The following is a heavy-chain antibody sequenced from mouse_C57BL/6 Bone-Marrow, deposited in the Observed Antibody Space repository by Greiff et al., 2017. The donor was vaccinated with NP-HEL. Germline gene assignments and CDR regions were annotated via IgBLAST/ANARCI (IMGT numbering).Heavy chain of an antibody. V-gene: IGHV5-15*01. D-gene: IGHD1-1*02. Sequence: EVKLMESGGGLVQPGGSLKLSCAASGFTFSDYGMAWVRQAPRKGPEWVAFISNLAYSIYYADTVTGRFTISRENAKNTLYLEMSSLRSEDTAMYYCARLTLWYAMDYWGQGTSVTVSS. CDR2: ISNLAYSI. J-gene: IGHJ4*01. CDR1: GFTFSDYG. CDR3: ARLTLWYAMDY.